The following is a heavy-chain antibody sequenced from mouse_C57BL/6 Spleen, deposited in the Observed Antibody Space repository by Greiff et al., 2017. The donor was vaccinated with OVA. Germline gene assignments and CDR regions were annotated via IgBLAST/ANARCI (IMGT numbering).Heavy chain of an antibody. CDR3: AREGNGYAMDY. D-gene: IGHD2-1*01. CDR2: ISSGSSTI. J-gene: IGHJ4*01. Sequence: EVQGVESGGGLVKPGGFLKLSCAASGFTFSDYGMHWVRQAPEKGLEWVAYISSGSSTIYYADTVKGRFTISRDNAKNTLFLQMTSLRSEDTAMYYCAREGNGYAMDYWGQGTSVTVSS. V-gene: IGHV5-17*01. CDR1: GFTFSDYG.